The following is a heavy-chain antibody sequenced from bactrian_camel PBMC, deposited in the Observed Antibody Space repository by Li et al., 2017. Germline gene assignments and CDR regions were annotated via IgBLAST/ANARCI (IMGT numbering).Heavy chain of an antibody. V-gene: IGHV3S1*01. CDR2: KHRRSDSA. Sequence: HVQLVESGGGSVQAGGGSLSLSCAASGSATDSRCMAWFRQVRGKGREAVAVKHRRSDSAYYDDSVKGRFTIFQENANNTVYLQMNNLKSEDTAMYYCAAGPAIPLYGDNWRNARYFDLWAREPRSPSP. D-gene: IGHD6*01. J-gene: IGHJ4*01. CDR1: GSATDSRC.